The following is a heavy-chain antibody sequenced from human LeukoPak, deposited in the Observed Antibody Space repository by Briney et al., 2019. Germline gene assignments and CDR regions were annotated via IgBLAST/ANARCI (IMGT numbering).Heavy chain of an antibody. V-gene: IGHV1-8*03. D-gene: IGHD6-19*01. CDR3: ARGKVQQWLVRNYYMDV. CDR2: MNPNSGNT. Sequence: ASVKVSCKASGYTFTSYDINWVRQATGQGLEWMGWMNPNSGNTGYAQKFQGRVTITRNTSISTAYMELSSLGSEDTAVYYCARGKVQQWLVRNYYMDVWGKGTTVTVSS. CDR1: GYTFTSYD. J-gene: IGHJ6*03.